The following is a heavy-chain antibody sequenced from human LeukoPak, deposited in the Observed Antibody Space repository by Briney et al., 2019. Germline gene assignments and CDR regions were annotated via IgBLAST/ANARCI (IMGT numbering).Heavy chain of an antibody. CDR2: ISGSGGST. V-gene: IGHV3-23*01. Sequence: PGGSLRLSCAASGFTFSSYAMSWVRQAPGKGLEWVSAISGSGGSTYYADSVKGRFTISRDNSKNTLYLQMNSLRAEDTAVYYCAKASVGYSYGGYYFDYWDQGTLVTVSS. CDR3: AKASVGYSYGGYYFDY. J-gene: IGHJ4*02. CDR1: GFTFSSYA. D-gene: IGHD5-18*01.